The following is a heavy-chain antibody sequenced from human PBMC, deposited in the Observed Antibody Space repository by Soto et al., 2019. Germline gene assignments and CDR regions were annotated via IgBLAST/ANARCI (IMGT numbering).Heavy chain of an antibody. D-gene: IGHD6-19*01. CDR1: GGSISSYY. CDR2: IYYSGST. V-gene: IGHV4-59*01. Sequence: TSETLSLTCTVSGGSISSYYWSWIRQPPGKGLEWIGYIYYSGSTNYNPSLKSRVTISVDTSKNQFSLKLSSVTAADTAVYYCARLIAVAGTEFDYWGQGTLVTVSS. CDR3: ARLIAVAGTEFDY. J-gene: IGHJ4*02.